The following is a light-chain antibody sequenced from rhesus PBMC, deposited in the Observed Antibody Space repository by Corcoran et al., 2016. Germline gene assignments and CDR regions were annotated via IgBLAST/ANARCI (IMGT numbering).Light chain of an antibody. V-gene: IGKV3-42*01. J-gene: IGKJ4*01. Sequence: EIVMTQSPATLSLSPGERATLSCRASQSVSSSLAWYQQKPGQAPTLLNYGASSRATGSPDRFSGSGSGTEVTLTISSLEPEDGGVYYCQQDYSWPLTFGGGTKVELK. CDR2: GAS. CDR3: QQDYSWPLT. CDR1: QSVSSS.